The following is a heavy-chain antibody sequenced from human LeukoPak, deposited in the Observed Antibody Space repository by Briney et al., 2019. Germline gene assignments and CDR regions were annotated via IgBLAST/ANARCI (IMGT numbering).Heavy chain of an antibody. CDR1: GFTFSSYA. V-gene: IGHV4-39*01. J-gene: IGHJ4*02. Sequence: PGGSLRLSCAASGFTFSSYAMSWVRQPPGKGLEWTGSIYYSGSTYYNPSLKSRVTISVDTSKNQFSLKLSSVTAADTAVYYCARHRGHLAAAGTKGVDYWGQGTLVTVSS. CDR3: ARHRGHLAAAGTKGVDY. CDR2: IYYSGST. D-gene: IGHD6-13*01.